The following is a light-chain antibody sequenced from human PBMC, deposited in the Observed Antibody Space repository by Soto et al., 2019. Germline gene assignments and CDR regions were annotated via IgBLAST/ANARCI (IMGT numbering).Light chain of an antibody. J-gene: IGLJ1*01. CDR3: RSYAGNNNCV. CDR2: EIS. Sequence: QSVLTQPPSASGSPGQSVTISCTGTSSDVGGYNYVSWYQQHPGKAPKLILYEISERPSGVPDRFSGPKSGNTASLTVSGLQAEDEADYYCRSYAGNNNCVFGTGTKVTVL. CDR1: SSDVGGYNY. V-gene: IGLV2-8*01.